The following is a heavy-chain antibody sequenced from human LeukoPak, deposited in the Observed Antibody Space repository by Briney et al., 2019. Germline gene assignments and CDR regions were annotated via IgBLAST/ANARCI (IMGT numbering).Heavy chain of an antibody. D-gene: IGHD3-22*01. CDR1: GYTFTTSS. V-gene: IGHV1-18*01. Sequence: ASVKVSCTASGYTFTTSSISWVRQAPGQGLEWMGWISVYNGNTNYAQKFQGRVTMTTDTSTTTAYMELRSLRSDDTAVYYCGGDLDYDSSGDPDAFDIWGQGTMVTVSS. J-gene: IGHJ3*02. CDR2: ISVYNGNT. CDR3: GGDLDYDSSGDPDAFDI.